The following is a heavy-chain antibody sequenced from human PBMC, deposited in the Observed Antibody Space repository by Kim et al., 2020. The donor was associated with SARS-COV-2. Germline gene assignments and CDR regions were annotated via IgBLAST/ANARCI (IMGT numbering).Heavy chain of an antibody. CDR3: AKRGGGSSWYVGLYFDY. D-gene: IGHD6-13*01. Sequence: GGSLRLSCAASGFTFSSVAMSWVRQAPGKGLEWVSAISGSGGASYYADSVKGRFTISRDNSKNTLYLQMNSLRAEDTAVYYCAKRGGGSSWYVGLYFDYWGQGTLVTVSS. V-gene: IGHV3-23*01. CDR1: GFTFSSVA. CDR2: ISGSGGAS. J-gene: IGHJ4*02.